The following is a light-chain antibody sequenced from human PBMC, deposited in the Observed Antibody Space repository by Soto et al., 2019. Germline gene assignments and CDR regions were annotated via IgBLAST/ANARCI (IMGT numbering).Light chain of an antibody. CDR2: EVS. J-gene: IGLJ1*01. Sequence: QSALTQPASVFGSPGQSITISCIGTSSDVGGYNFVSWYQQHPGKAPKLMIYEVSNRPSGVSNRFSGSKSGNTASLTISGLQPEDEADYYCSSYTTSSTVVFGTGTKVTVL. CDR1: SSDVGGYNF. V-gene: IGLV2-14*03. CDR3: SSYTTSSTVV.